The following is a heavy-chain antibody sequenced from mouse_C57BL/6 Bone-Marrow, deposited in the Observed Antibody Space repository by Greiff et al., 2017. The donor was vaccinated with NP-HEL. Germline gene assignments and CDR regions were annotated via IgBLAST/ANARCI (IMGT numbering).Heavy chain of an antibody. D-gene: IGHD1-1*01. J-gene: IGHJ2*01. Sequence: QVQLQQSGAELARPGASVKLSCKASGYTFTSYGISWVKQRTGQGLEWIGEIYPRSGNTYYNEKFKGKATLTADKSSSTAYMELRSLTSEDSAVYFLARSITTVGYWGQGTTLTVSS. V-gene: IGHV1-81*01. CDR3: ARSITTVGY. CDR1: GYTFTSYG. CDR2: IYPRSGNT.